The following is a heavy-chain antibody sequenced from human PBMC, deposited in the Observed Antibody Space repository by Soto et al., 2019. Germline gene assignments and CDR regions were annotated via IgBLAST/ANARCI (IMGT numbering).Heavy chain of an antibody. CDR1: GYTFTNYD. CDR3: ARTAGDLDY. V-gene: IGHV1-8*01. CDR2: TNPKSGYT. Sequence: QVQLVQSGAEVKKPGASVKVSCKTSGYTFTNYDINWVRQATGQGLEWMGWTNPKSGYTGSAQEFQGRVTMTRDSSIMTAYMELHSLTSEDTAVYYCARTAGDLDYWGQGTLSTVSS. J-gene: IGHJ4*02. D-gene: IGHD4-17*01.